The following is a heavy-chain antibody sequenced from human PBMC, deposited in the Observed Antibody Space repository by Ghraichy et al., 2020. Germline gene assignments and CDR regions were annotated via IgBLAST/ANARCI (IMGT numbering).Heavy chain of an antibody. Sequence: SQTLSLTCAVYGGSFSGYYWSWIRQPPGKGLEWIGEINHSGSTNYNPSLKSRVTISVDTSKNQFSLKLSSVTAADTAVYYCARGRVVVAATNAFDIWGQGTMVTVSS. CDR2: INHSGST. CDR3: ARGRVVVAATNAFDI. D-gene: IGHD2-15*01. J-gene: IGHJ3*02. CDR1: GGSFSGYY. V-gene: IGHV4-34*01.